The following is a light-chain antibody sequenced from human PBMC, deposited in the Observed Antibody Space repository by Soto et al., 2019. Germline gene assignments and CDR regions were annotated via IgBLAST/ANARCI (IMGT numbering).Light chain of an antibody. CDR1: QSISSW. V-gene: IGKV1-5*03. J-gene: IGKJ1*01. Sequence: IQMTQSHSTLSASVGDRFTITCRASQSISSWLAWYQQKPGKAPKLLIYKASSLESGVPSRFSGSGSGTEFTLTISSLQPDDFATYYCQQYNSYSWTFGQGTKVDIK. CDR2: KAS. CDR3: QQYNSYSWT.